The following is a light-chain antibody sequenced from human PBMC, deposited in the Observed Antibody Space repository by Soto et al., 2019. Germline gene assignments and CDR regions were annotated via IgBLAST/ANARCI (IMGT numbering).Light chain of an antibody. CDR1: SSDVGGYNY. CDR3: CSYAGSYTWV. CDR2: DVN. Sequence: HSALPQPRSVSGSPGQSVTISCTGTSSDVGGYNYVSWYKQHPGKAPQLMIYDVNKRPSGVPDRFSGFKSGNTASLTISWLQAEDEADYYCCSYAGSYTWVFGGGTKLTVL. V-gene: IGLV2-11*01. J-gene: IGLJ3*02.